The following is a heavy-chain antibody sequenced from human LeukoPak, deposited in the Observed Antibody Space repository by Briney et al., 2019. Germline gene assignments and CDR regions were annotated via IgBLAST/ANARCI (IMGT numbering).Heavy chain of an antibody. J-gene: IGHJ6*03. V-gene: IGHV3-23*01. CDR1: GFTFSSYA. CDR3: AKAGGYDSSGYYPSYYYYYMDV. D-gene: IGHD3-22*01. CDR2: ISGSGGST. Sequence: HPGGSLRLSCAASGFTFSSYAMSWVRQAPGKGLEWVSAISGSGGSTYYADSVKGRFTTSRDNSKNTLYLQMNSLRAEDTAVYYCAKAGGYDSSGYYPSYYYYYMDVWGKGPRSPSP.